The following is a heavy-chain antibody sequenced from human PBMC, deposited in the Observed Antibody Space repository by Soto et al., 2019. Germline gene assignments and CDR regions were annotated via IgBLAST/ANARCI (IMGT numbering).Heavy chain of an antibody. CDR1: GGSLSTNP. Sequence: SVKVSCKASGGSLSTNPISWVRQAPGQGLEWMGGTGSGTGPGNHAQKFQGRLTVTAGKSTSTVYMELTNLSSEDTAVYYCARRHSGGFFRFFDSWGKGTLVTVSS. CDR2: TGSGTGPG. D-gene: IGHD2-15*01. V-gene: IGHV1-69*06. CDR3: ARRHSGGFFRFFDS. J-gene: IGHJ4*02.